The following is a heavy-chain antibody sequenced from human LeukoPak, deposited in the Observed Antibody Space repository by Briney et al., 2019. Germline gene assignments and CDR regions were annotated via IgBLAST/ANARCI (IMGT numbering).Heavy chain of an antibody. CDR3: ARVRIAAAGGRDYYYYYMDV. CDR2: IYTSGST. CDR1: GGSISSGSYY. J-gene: IGHJ6*03. Sequence: PSQTLSLTCTVSGGSISSGSYYWSWIRQPAGKGLEWIGRIYTSGSTNYNPSLKSRVTISVDTSKNQFSLKLSSVTAADTAVYYCARVRIAAAGGRDYYYYYMDVWGKGTTVTISS. V-gene: IGHV4-61*02. D-gene: IGHD6-13*01.